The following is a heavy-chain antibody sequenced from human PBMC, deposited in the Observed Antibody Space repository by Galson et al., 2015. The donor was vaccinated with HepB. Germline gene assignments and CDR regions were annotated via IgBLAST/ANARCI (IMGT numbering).Heavy chain of an antibody. Sequence: SVKVSCKASGGTFSSYAISWVRQAPGQGLEWMGGIIPIFGTANYAQKFQGRVTITADESTSTAYMELSSLRSEDTAVYYCARRTIFGDNWFDPWGQGTLVTVSS. CDR1: GGTFSSYA. J-gene: IGHJ5*02. V-gene: IGHV1-69*13. D-gene: IGHD3-3*01. CDR3: ARRTIFGDNWFDP. CDR2: IIPIFGTA.